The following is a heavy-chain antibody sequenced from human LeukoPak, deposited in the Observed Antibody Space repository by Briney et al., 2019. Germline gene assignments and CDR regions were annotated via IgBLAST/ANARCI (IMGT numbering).Heavy chain of an antibody. J-gene: IGHJ4*02. Sequence: PGGSLRLSCAASGFTFSSYDMHWVRQVTGKGPEWVSSIGTAGDTYYSGSVKGRFTISRENAKNSLYLQMNSLRAGDTAVYYCAGERYGYYNYWGLGALVTVSS. CDR3: AGERYGYYNY. D-gene: IGHD3-10*01. CDR2: IGTAGDT. CDR1: GFTFSSYD. V-gene: IGHV3-13*01.